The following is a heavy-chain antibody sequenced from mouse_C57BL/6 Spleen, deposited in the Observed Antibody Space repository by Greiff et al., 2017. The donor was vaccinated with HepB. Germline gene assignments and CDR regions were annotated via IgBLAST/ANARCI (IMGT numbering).Heavy chain of an antibody. CDR2: IDPETGGT. CDR1: GYTFTDYE. J-gene: IGHJ4*01. D-gene: IGHD2-2*01. V-gene: IGHV1-15*01. Sequence: VQRVESGAELVRPGASVTLSCKASGYTFTDYEMHWVKQTPVHGLEWIGAIDPETGGTAYNQKFKGKAILTADKSSSTAYMELRSLTSEDSAVYYCTRKGGYPYYYAMDYWGQGTSVTVSS. CDR3: TRKGGYPYYYAMDY.